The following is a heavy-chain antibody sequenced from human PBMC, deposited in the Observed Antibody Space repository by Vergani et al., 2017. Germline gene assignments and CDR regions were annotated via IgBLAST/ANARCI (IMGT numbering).Heavy chain of an antibody. CDR1: GGSISSDNW. CDR3: ASNPRLGGDVVDS. CDR2: IHRSRST. Sequence: QVQLQQSGPGLVTPAGTLSLTCAVYGGSISSDNWRNWVRQAPGKGLQWIGEIHRSRSTNYNPSLRRRVTISLDKSKNQFSLKLTSVTAADTAVYFCASNPRLGGDVVDSWGQGTLVTVSS. D-gene: IGHD3-16*01. J-gene: IGHJ4*02. V-gene: IGHV4-4*01.